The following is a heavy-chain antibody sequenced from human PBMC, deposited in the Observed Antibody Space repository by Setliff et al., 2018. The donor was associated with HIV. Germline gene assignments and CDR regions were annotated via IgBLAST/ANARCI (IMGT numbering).Heavy chain of an antibody. V-gene: IGHV7-4-1*02. D-gene: IGHD4-17*01. J-gene: IGHJ5*02. CDR1: GYTFTTYG. Sequence: ASVKVSCKASGYTFTTYGISWVRQAPGQGLEWMGWINTQTGSPTYAQAFTGRFVFSVDTSVTTAYLQISGLKADDTAVYYCARALYGEYGGDLNWLDPGGQGTLVTVAS. CDR3: ARALYGEYGGDLNWLDP. CDR2: INTQTGSP.